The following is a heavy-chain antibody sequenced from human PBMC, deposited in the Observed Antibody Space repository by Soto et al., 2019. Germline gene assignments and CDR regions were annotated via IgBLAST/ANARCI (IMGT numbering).Heavy chain of an antibody. CDR2: IWYDGSNK. J-gene: IGHJ6*02. D-gene: IGHD2-15*01. Sequence: RRLSCAASGFTFSSYGMHWVRQAPGKGLEWVAVIWYDGSNKYYADSVKGRFTISRDNSKNTLYLQMNSLRAEDTAVYYCARGAVVAATIYYYYGMDVWGQGTTVTVSS. V-gene: IGHV3-33*01. CDR1: GFTFSSYG. CDR3: ARGAVVAATIYYYYGMDV.